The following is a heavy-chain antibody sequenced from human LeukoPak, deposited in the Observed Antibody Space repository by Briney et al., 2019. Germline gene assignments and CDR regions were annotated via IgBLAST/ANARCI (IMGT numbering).Heavy chain of an antibody. V-gene: IGHV4-39*01. D-gene: IGHD6-13*01. CDR3: ARRGLTTISWYPFDF. CDR1: GGSINSSPYY. J-gene: IGHJ4*02. CDR2: IHFGGGT. Sequence: SETLSLTCTVSGGSINSSPYYWDWIRQPPGKGLEWIGNIHFGGGTYYNPSLESRVTISVDTSRNQFSVKLSSVTAADTAVYYCARRGLTTISWYPFDFWGQGTLVTVSS.